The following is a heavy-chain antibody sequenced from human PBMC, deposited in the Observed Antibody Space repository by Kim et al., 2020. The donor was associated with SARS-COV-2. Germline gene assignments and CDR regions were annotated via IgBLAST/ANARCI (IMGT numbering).Heavy chain of an antibody. J-gene: IGHJ4*02. Sequence: VDSVKGRFTISRDNAKNSVYLQMNGLRAEDTAVYYCARQGTWIQLWFADYWGQGTLVTVSS. V-gene: IGHV3-7*03. CDR3: ARQGTWIQLWFADY. D-gene: IGHD5-18*01.